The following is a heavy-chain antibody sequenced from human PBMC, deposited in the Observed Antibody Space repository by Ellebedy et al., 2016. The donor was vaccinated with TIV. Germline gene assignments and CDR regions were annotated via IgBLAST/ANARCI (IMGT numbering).Heavy chain of an antibody. CDR1: GFSFSSYW. J-gene: IGHJ3*02. CDR2: INQDATKK. Sequence: GESLKISCAASGFSFSSYWMSWVRQAPGKGLEWVANINQDATKKFYVDSVEGRFTISRDNAKNSLFLQMNSLRADDTAVYYCATDGSYGDYLSPAHAFTIWGQGTMVTVSS. D-gene: IGHD4-17*01. CDR3: ATDGSYGDYLSPAHAFTI. V-gene: IGHV3-7*01.